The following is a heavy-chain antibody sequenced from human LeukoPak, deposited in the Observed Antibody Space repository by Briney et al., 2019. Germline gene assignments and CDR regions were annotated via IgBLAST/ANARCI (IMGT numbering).Heavy chain of an antibody. D-gene: IGHD3-22*01. Sequence: GRSLRLSCAASGFTFSSYAMHWVRQAPGKGLEWVAVISYDGSNNYYADAVKGRFTISRDNSKNKLYLQLNSLRDEDTAVYYCARDRWRGYYDSSGYYFVLILDYWGQGILVTVSS. V-gene: IGHV3-30-3*01. CDR2: ISYDGSNN. J-gene: IGHJ4*02. CDR1: GFTFSSYA. CDR3: ARDRWRGYYDSSGYYFVLILDY.